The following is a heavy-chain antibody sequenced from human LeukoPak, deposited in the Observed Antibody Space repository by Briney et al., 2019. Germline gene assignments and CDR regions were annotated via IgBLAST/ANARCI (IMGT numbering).Heavy chain of an antibody. CDR3: ARNLDGGFDI. D-gene: IGHD5-24*01. Sequence: GSSVKVSCKASGGTFSSYAISWVRQAPGQGLEWMGGIIPIFGTANYAQKFQGRVTITTVGSTSTAYMELSSLRSEDTAVYYCARNLDGGFDIWGQGTMVTVAS. CDR1: GGTFSSYA. CDR2: IIPIFGTA. J-gene: IGHJ3*02. V-gene: IGHV1-69*05.